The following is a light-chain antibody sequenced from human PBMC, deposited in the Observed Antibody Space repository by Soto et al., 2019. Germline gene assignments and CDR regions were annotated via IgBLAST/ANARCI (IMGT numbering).Light chain of an antibody. V-gene: IGKV1-5*03. CDR1: QSISSW. Sequence: DIQMTQSPSTLSASVGDRVTITCRASQSISSWLAWYQQKPGKAPKLLIYKASSLESGVPSRFSGSGSGTEFTLTISTLQPDDFASYYCQQYNFDPLTFGGGTKVEIK. J-gene: IGKJ4*01. CDR3: QQYNFDPLT. CDR2: KAS.